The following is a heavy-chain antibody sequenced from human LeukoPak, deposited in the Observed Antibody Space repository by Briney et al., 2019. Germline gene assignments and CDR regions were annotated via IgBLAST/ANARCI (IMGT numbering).Heavy chain of an antibody. Sequence: ASVKVSCKASGYTFTGYYMHWVRQAPGQGLEWMGWINPNSGGTNYAQEFQGRVTMTRDTSISTAYMELSRLRSDDTAVYYCARGAAARPGSKIDPWGQGTLVTVSS. V-gene: IGHV1-2*02. D-gene: IGHD6-13*01. J-gene: IGHJ5*02. CDR1: GYTFTGYY. CDR2: INPNSGGT. CDR3: ARGAAARPGSKIDP.